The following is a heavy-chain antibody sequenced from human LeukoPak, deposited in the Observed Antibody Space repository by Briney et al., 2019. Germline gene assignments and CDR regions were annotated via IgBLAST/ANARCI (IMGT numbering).Heavy chain of an antibody. D-gene: IGHD3-10*01. V-gene: IGHV1-69*06. CDR2: IIPIFGTA. Sequence: SVKVSCKASGGTFSSYAISWVRQAPGQGLEWMGGIIPIFGTANYAQKFQGRVTITADKSTSTAYMELSSLRSEDTAVYYCARDGAARGSGSFGDWGQGTLLTVSS. CDR1: GGTFSSYA. J-gene: IGHJ4*02. CDR3: ARDGAARGSGSFGD.